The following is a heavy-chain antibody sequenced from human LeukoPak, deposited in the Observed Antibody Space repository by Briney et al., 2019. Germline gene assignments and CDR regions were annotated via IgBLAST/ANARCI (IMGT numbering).Heavy chain of an antibody. CDR2: INNGGNT. CDR1: GDSISSSTYY. V-gene: IGHV4-39*01. J-gene: IGHJ4*02. Sequence: SETLSLTCTVSGDSISSSTYYWGWIRQPPGKGLEWIGSINNGGNTYYNPSLKSRVTLSVDTSKNQFSLKLSSVTVADTAVYYCARRRTGSYSDYWGQGTLVTVSS. D-gene: IGHD3/OR15-3a*01. CDR3: ARRRTGSYSDY.